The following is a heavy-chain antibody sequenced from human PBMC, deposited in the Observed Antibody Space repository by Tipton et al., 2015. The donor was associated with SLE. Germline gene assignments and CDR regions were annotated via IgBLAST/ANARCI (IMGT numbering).Heavy chain of an antibody. CDR3: ARERRNIAALDY. CDR2: ISSSGSTI. V-gene: IGHV3-48*04. D-gene: IGHD6-6*01. J-gene: IGHJ4*02. CDR1: GFTFSSYG. Sequence: GSLRLSCAASGFTFSSYGMHWVRQAPGKGLEWVSYISSSGSTIYYADSVKGRFTISRDNAKNSLYLQMNSLRAEDTAVYYCARERRNIAALDYWGQGTLVTVSS.